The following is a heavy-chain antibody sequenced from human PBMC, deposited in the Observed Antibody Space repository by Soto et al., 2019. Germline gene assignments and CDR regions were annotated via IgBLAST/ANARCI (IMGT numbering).Heavy chain of an antibody. V-gene: IGHV1-58*01. CDR3: VADEKAGQEMAASDF. Sequence: QRLEWIGWIAVGSGYTNYAQRFQDRVTLTRDMSTATTYMELSRLTSEDTAIYFCVADEKAGQEMAASDFWVHGTAVPVSS. J-gene: IGHJ4*01. CDR2: IAVGSGYT. D-gene: IGHD2-8*01.